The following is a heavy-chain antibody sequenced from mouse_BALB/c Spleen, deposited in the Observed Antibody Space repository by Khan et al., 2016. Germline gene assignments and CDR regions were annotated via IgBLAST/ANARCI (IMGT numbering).Heavy chain of an antibody. J-gene: IGHJ1*01. V-gene: IGHV5-4*02. CDR1: GFTFSDYY. Sequence: EVELVESGGGLVKPGGSLKLSCAASGFTFSDYYMYWVRQTPETRLEWVATISDGGTYTYYPDSVKGRFTISRDNAKNNLYLQMSSLKSEDTAIYYCARAANTYSYWFFDVWGAGTTVIVSS. CDR3: ARAANTYSYWFFDV. CDR2: ISDGGTYT. D-gene: IGHD2-10*01.